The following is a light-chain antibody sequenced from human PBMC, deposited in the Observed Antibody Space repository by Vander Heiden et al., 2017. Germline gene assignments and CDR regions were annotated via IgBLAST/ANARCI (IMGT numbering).Light chain of an antibody. CDR1: QSVSSSY. Sequence: EIVLTQSTRTLSLSPRERATHSSRASQSVSSSYLAWYQQKAGQAPRHLSYGPSSSATGIPDKFSGSGSGTHVSLTSSRLEHEDFAVYYCEKYGRSRWTFGQGTRLEIK. CDR2: GPS. J-gene: IGKJ1*01. CDR3: EKYGRSRWT. V-gene: IGKV3-20*01.